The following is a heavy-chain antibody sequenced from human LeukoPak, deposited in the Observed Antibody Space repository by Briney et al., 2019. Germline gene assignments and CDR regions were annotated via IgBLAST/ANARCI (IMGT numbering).Heavy chain of an antibody. CDR1: GYSFTSYW. Sequence: GESLKISCQGSGYSFTSYWIGWVRQMPGKGLEWMGIIYPGDSDTRYSPSFQGQVTISADKSISTAYLQWSSVKSSDTAMYYCARQWLTRGAPHGMDVWGQGTTVTVSS. CDR3: ARQWLTRGAPHGMDV. V-gene: IGHV5-51*01. CDR2: IYPGDSDT. J-gene: IGHJ6*02. D-gene: IGHD3-10*01.